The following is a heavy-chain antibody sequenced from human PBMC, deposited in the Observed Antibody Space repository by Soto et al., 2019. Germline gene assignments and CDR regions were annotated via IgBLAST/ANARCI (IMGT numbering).Heavy chain of an antibody. CDR3: ARESDDVWGGYRHFDY. V-gene: IGHV3-21*01. Sequence: GGSLRLSCAASGFTFSSYSMNWVRQAPGKGLEWVSSISSSSSYIYYADSVKGRFTISRDNAKNSLYLQMNSLRAEDTAVYYCARESDDVWGGYRHFDYWGQGTLVTVSS. J-gene: IGHJ4*02. CDR1: GFTFSSYS. D-gene: IGHD3-16*02. CDR2: ISSSSSYI.